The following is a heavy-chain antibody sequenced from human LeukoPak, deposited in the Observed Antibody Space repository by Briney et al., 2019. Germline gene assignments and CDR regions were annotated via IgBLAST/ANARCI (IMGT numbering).Heavy chain of an antibody. J-gene: IGHJ4*02. CDR2: IKQDGSEK. CDR1: GFTFSSYA. Sequence: GGSLRLSCAASGFTFSSYAMSWVRQAPGKGLEWVANIKQDGSEKYYVDSVKGRFTISRDNAKNSLYLQMNSLRAEDTAVYYCARGITIFGVVILDYWGQGTLVTVSS. V-gene: IGHV3-7*01. CDR3: ARGITIFGVVILDY. D-gene: IGHD3-3*01.